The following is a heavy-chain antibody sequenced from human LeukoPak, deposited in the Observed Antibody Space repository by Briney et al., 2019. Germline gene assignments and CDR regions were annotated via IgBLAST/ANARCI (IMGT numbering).Heavy chain of an antibody. V-gene: IGHV3-23*01. D-gene: IGHD3-22*01. CDR2: ISGSGGST. CDR1: GFTFSSYA. J-gene: IGHJ4*02. CDR3: AKGTMIVVVITYYFDY. Sequence: KPGGSLRLSCAASGFTFSSYAMSWVRQAPGKGLEWVSAISGSGGSTYYADSVKGRFTISRDNSKNTLYLQMNSLRAEDTAVYHCAKGTMIVVVITYYFDYWGQGTLVTVSS.